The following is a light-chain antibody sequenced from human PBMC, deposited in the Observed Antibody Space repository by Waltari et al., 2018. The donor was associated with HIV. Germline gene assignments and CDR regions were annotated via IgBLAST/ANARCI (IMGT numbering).Light chain of an antibody. CDR3: SSFSSGNSLEV. Sequence: HSALTQPASVSGSPGQTVTISCSGTSSDVGGFNYVSWYQQHPGTAPKLMIYEVNNRPSRISSRFSGSKSGNTAYLTISGLQAEDEADYYCSSFSSGNSLEVFGTGTKVTFL. V-gene: IGLV2-14*01. CDR2: EVN. J-gene: IGLJ1*01. CDR1: SSDVGGFNY.